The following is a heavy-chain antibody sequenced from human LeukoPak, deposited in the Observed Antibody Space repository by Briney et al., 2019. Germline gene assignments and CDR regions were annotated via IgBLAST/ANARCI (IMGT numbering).Heavy chain of an antibody. CDR1: GGTFSSYA. CDR3: ARVSWYFEGYYYYYMDV. CDR2: IIPIFGTA. D-gene: IGHD3-9*01. Sequence: SVKVSCKASGGTFSSYAISWVRQAPGQGLEWMGRIIPIFGTANYAQKFQGRVTITTDESTSAAYMELSSLRSEDTAVYYCARVSWYFEGYYYYYMDVWGKGTTVTVSS. V-gene: IGHV1-69*05. J-gene: IGHJ6*03.